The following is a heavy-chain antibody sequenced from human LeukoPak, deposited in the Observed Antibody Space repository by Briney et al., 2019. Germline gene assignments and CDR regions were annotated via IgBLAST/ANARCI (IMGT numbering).Heavy chain of an antibody. CDR1: GDSVSANSAA. D-gene: IGHD5-12*01. Sequence: SQTLSLTCAISGDSVSANSAAWNWIRQSPSRGLEWLGRTYYRLKWYNDYAVSVKSRVIINPDTSKNQFSLELNSVTPEDTAVYYCARDSGYVLDYWGQGTLVTVSS. J-gene: IGHJ4*02. V-gene: IGHV6-1*01. CDR2: TYYRLKWYN. CDR3: ARDSGYVLDY.